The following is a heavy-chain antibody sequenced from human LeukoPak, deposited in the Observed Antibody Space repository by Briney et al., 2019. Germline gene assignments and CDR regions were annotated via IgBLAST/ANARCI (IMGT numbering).Heavy chain of an antibody. J-gene: IGHJ4*02. CDR3: AREESGDYFDY. Sequence: ASVRVSCKASGYTFTSYYMHWVRQAPGQGLEWMGIINPSGGSTSYAQKFQGRVTMTRDTSTSTVYMELSSLRSEDTAVYYCAREESGDYFDYWGQGTLVTVSS. V-gene: IGHV1-46*01. CDR2: INPSGGST. D-gene: IGHD3-10*01. CDR1: GYTFTSYY.